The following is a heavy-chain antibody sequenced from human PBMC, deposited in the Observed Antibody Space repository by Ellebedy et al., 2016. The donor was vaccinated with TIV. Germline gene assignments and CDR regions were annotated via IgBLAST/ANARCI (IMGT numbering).Heavy chain of an antibody. Sequence: PGGSLRLSCAASGFTFSSYAMAWVRQAPGKGLEWVSTINNNGGYTFYADSVKGRFTISRDNSNYMLYLQMNSLRAEDTAVYYCATDTHPLNFDYWGQGTLVTVSS. CDR2: INNNGGYT. CDR3: ATDTHPLNFDY. CDR1: GFTFSSYA. J-gene: IGHJ4*02. V-gene: IGHV3-23*01.